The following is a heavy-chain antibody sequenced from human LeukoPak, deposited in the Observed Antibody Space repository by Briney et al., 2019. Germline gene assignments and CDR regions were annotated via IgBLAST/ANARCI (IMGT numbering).Heavy chain of an antibody. D-gene: IGHD3-22*01. CDR3: ARGRRGVVITFFEKISDYYYYYMDV. Sequence: SETLSLTCTVYGGSFSGYYWSWIRQPPGKGLEWIGEINHSGSTNYNPSLKSRVTISVDTSKNQFSLKLSSVTAADTAVYYCARGRRGVVITFFEKISDYYYYYMDVWGKGTTVTVSS. CDR1: GGSFSGYY. J-gene: IGHJ6*03. CDR2: INHSGST. V-gene: IGHV4-34*01.